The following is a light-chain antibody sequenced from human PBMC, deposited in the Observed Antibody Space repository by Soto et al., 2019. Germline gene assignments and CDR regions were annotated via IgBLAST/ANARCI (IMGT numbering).Light chain of an antibody. CDR3: QQYGSSPVA. V-gene: IGKV3-20*01. J-gene: IGKJ2*01. Sequence: EIVLTQSPGTLSLSPGERATLSCRASQSVSSNYLAWYQQKPGQAPRLLIYGASSRATGIPDRFSGSGSGTDFTLTISRLEPEDFAVYYCQQYGSSPVAFGQGTKLEIK. CDR1: QSVSSNY. CDR2: GAS.